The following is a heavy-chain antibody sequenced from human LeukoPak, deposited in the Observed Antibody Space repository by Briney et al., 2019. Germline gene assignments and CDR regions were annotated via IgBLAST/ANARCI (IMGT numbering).Heavy chain of an antibody. CDR2: I. V-gene: IGHV3-48*04. CDR3: ARDPYSGAYGDTYYYFMDV. Sequence: GGSLRLSCAASGFTFSSYGMPWVRQAPGKGLEWVSYIDSVKGRFTISRDNARNSLYLQMNSLTAEDTAVYYCARDPYSGAYGDTYYYFMDVWGKGTTVTISS. J-gene: IGHJ6*03. D-gene: IGHD1-26*01. CDR1: GFTFSSYG.